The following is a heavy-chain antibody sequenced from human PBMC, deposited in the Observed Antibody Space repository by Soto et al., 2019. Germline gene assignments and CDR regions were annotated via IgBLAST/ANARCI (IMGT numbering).Heavy chain of an antibody. Sequence: SETLSLTCTVSGDSSSAYSWSWVRQPPGKGLEWIGNIHYNGNTKYNPSLKSRVSMSVDTSKNQFSLRLISVTAADTAVYYCARRERLRMVRADSYYATDVWGQGTTVTVSS. CDR1: GDSSSAYS. CDR3: ARRERLRMVRADSYYATDV. J-gene: IGHJ6*02. CDR2: IHYNGNT. D-gene: IGHD3-10*01. V-gene: IGHV4-59*01.